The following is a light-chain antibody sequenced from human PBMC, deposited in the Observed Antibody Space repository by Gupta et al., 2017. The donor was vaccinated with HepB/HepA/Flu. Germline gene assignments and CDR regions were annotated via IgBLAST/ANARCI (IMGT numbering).Light chain of an antibody. CDR1: QSISSW. V-gene: IGKV1-5*03. CDR3: QQYGT. CDR2: KAS. J-gene: IGKJ1*01. Sequence: DIQMTQSPSTLSAYVGDTVTITCRASQSISSWLAWYQQKPGKAPKLLIYKASTLESGVPSRFSGGGSGTEFTLTISSLQPDDFATYYCQQYGTFGQGTKVEI.